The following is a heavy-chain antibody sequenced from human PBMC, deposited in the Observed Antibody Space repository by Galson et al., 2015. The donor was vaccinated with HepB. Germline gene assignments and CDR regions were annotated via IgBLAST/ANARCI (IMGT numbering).Heavy chain of an antibody. CDR2: ISYDGNNS. V-gene: IGHV3-30-3*01. Sequence: SLRLSCAASGFTFSDYGLHWVRQAPGKGLEWVSFISYDGNNSSYIDSVKGRFTIFRDNSKKTVYLQMNSLRDDDTAVYYCATRDAFDIWGQGTMVTVSS. J-gene: IGHJ3*02. CDR3: ATRDAFDI. CDR1: GFTFSDYG.